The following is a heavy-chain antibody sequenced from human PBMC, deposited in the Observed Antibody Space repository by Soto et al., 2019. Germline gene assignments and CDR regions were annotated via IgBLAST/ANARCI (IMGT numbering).Heavy chain of an antibody. J-gene: IGHJ3*02. D-gene: IGHD2-2*01. CDR2: ISAYNGNT. CDR3: ATSLKSGYCSSTSCYDAFDI. CDR1: GYTFTSYG. V-gene: IGHV1-18*01. Sequence: ASVKVSCKASGYTFTSYGISWARQAPGQGLEWMGWISAYNGNTNYAQKLQGRVTMTTDTSTSTAYMELRSLRSDDTAVYYCATSLKSGYCSSTSCYDAFDIWGQGTMVTVSS.